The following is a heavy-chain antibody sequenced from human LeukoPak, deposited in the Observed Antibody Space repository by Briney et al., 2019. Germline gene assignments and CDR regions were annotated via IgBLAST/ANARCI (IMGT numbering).Heavy chain of an antibody. CDR2: ISHDGSNT. D-gene: IGHD4-11*01. V-gene: IGHV3-30-3*01. Sequence: GRSLRLSCAAFGFTFSNHAMHWVRQDPGKGLKWVAVISHDGSNTYYGDSVKGRFTISRDNSKNTLDLQMNSLRAEDTAVYYCARETVTNHDAFDIWGQGAMVTVSS. CDR3: ARETVTNHDAFDI. J-gene: IGHJ3*02. CDR1: GFTFSNHA.